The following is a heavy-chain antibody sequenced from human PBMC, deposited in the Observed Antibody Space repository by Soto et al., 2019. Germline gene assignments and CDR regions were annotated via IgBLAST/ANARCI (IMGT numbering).Heavy chain of an antibody. J-gene: IGHJ4*02. V-gene: IGHV1-18*01. CDR2: ISAYNGNT. Sequence: GASVKVSCKASGYTFTSYGISWVRQAPGQGLEWMGWISAYNGNTNYAQKLQGRVTMTTDTSTSTAYMELRSLRSDDTAVSYCARNTPGAAGFDFDYWGQGTLVTSPQ. D-gene: IGHD6-13*01. CDR1: GYTFTSYG. CDR3: ARNTPGAAGFDFDY.